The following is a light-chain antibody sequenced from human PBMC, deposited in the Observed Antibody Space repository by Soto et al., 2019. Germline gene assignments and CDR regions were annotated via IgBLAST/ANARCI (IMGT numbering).Light chain of an antibody. CDR3: LQDYNYPTT. V-gene: IGKV1-6*01. CDR1: QGIRND. J-gene: IGKJ1*01. CDR2: AAS. Sequence: IPITPSPSSLSASLVSRFTMTFRASQGIRNDLGWYQQKPGKAPKLLIYAASSLQSGVPSRFSGSGSGTDFTLTISSLQPEDFAIYYCLQDYNYPTTFGQGTKVDIK.